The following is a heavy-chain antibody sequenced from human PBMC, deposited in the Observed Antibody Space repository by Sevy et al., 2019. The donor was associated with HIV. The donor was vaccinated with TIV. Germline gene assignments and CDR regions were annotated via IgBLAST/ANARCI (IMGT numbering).Heavy chain of an antibody. CDR3: ARATIFGVVMGAY. Sequence: ASVKVSCKASGGTFSSYAISWVRQAPGQGLAWMGGIIPIFGTANYAQKFQGRVTITADESTSTAYMELSSLRSEDTAVYYCARATIFGVVMGAYWGQGTLVTVSS. V-gene: IGHV1-69*13. CDR2: IIPIFGTA. D-gene: IGHD3-3*01. J-gene: IGHJ4*02. CDR1: GGTFSSYA.